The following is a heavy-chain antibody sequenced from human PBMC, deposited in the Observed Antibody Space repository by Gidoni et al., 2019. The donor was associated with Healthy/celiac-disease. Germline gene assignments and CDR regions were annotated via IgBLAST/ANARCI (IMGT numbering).Heavy chain of an antibody. CDR1: GLTFSSYA. Sequence: VVQPGSSLSLSFASSGLTFSSYAMHWFRQAPGKGLEWVAVISYDGSNKYYADSVKGRFTISRDNSKNTLYLQMNSLRAEDTAVYYCARDRGAVPLDYWGQGTLVTVSS. CDR2: ISYDGSNK. CDR3: ARDRGAVPLDY. D-gene: IGHD1-26*01. V-gene: IGHV3-30-3*01. J-gene: IGHJ4*02.